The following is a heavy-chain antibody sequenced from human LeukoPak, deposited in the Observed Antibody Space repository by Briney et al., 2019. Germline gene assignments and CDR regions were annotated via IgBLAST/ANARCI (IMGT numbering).Heavy chain of an antibody. Sequence: GGSLRLSCAASGFTYSSCWMHWVRQAPGKGLVWVSRINNDGSSTAYADSVKGRFTISRDNSKDTLYLQMNSLRAEDTAVYYCAKEFTLYYGSGSYYWGPLDYWGQGTLVTVSS. J-gene: IGHJ4*02. D-gene: IGHD3-10*01. CDR2: INNDGSST. CDR3: AKEFTLYYGSGSYYWGPLDY. V-gene: IGHV3-74*01. CDR1: GFTYSSCW.